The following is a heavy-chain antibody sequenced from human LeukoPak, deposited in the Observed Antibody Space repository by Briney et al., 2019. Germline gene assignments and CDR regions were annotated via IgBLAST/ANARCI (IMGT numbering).Heavy chain of an antibody. D-gene: IGHD2-21*02. V-gene: IGHV1-2*02. J-gene: IGHJ4*02. CDR3: ARYADLVTIFDY. Sequence: ASVKVSCKASGYTFTGYYMHWVRQAPGQGLEWMGWINPNSGGTNYAQKFQGRVTMTRDTSISTAYMELSRLRSDDTAVYYCARYADLVTIFDYWGQGTLVTVSS. CDR1: GYTFTGYY. CDR2: INPNSGGT.